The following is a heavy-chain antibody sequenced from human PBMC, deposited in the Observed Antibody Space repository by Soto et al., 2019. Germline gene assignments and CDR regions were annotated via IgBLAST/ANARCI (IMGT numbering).Heavy chain of an antibody. D-gene: IGHD1-7*01. CDR1: GFTFSSYV. J-gene: IGHJ2*01. V-gene: IGHV3-23*01. CDR2: VSTSGGST. CDR3: ASPTGTTEYFDL. Sequence: GGSLRLSCAASGFTFSSYVMSWVRQAPGKGLQWVSAVSTSGGSTFNADSVKGRFAISRDNSKNTLYLQMNSLRAEDTAVYYCASPTGTTEYFDLWGRGTLVTVSS.